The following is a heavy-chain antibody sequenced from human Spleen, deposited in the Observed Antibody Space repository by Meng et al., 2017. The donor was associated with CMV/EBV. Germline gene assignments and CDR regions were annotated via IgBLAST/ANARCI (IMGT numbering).Heavy chain of an antibody. CDR2: RYYSGST. J-gene: IGHJ6*02. D-gene: IGHD3-3*01. Sequence: SETLSLTCTVSGGSISSSYYWDWIRQPPGKGLEWIGSRYYSGSTYDNPSLRNRVTISVDTSKNQFSLKVSSVTAADTAVYYCARVDVKGVTVFGASLDVWGQGTTVTVSS. CDR1: GGSISSSYY. CDR3: ARVDVKGVTVFGASLDV. V-gene: IGHV4-39*07.